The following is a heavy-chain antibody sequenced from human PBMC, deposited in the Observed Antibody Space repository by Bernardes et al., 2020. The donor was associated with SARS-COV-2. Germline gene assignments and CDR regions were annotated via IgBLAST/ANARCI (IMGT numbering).Heavy chain of an antibody. CDR3: AVNTKNFYYGVDV. CDR2: ITAYNLNT. Sequence: ASVKVSCKTSGTDLNGYGFTRYGFSWVRQAPGQGLEWMGRITAYNLNTDYAQNFRGRVTFTADTITSTVYMELRSLRSDDTAMYYCAVNTKNFYYGVDVWGQGTTVTVSS. D-gene: IGHD3-3*01. CDR1: GTDLNGYGFTRYG. J-gene: IGHJ6*02. V-gene: IGHV1-18*01.